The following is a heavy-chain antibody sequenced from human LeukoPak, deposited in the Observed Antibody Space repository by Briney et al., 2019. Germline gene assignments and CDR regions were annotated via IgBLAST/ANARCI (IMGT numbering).Heavy chain of an antibody. D-gene: IGHD5-12*01. J-gene: IGHJ6*03. CDR2: INHSGST. V-gene: IGHV4-34*01. Sequence: SETLSLTCAVYGGSFSGYYWSWIRQPPGKGLEWIGEINHSGSTNYNPSLKSRVTISVDTSKNQFSLKPSSVTAADTAVYYCASSWMSYYYYMDVWGKGTTVTVSS. CDR1: GGSFSGYY. CDR3: ASSWMSYYYYMDV.